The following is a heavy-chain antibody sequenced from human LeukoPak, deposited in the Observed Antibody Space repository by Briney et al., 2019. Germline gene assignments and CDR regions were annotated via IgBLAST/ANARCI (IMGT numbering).Heavy chain of an antibody. CDR1: GFTFSSYS. CDR3: ARGRRYSGYEFDY. Sequence: GGSLRLSCAASGFTFSSYSMNWVRQAPGKGLEWVSSISSSSRYIYYADSVKGRFTISRDNAKNSLYLQMNSLRAEDTAVYYCARGRRYSGYEFDYWGQGTLVTVSS. CDR2: ISSSSRYI. V-gene: IGHV3-21*01. D-gene: IGHD5-12*01. J-gene: IGHJ4*02.